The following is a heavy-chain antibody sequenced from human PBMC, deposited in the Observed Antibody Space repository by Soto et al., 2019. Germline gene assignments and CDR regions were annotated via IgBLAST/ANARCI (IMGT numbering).Heavy chain of an antibody. CDR1: GDTFSRHN. D-gene: IGHD3-9*01. J-gene: IGHJ4*02. V-gene: IGHV1-69*02. CDR3: AGGTGPDVDY. CDR2: IIPFLDVT. Sequence: QVPLVQSGAEVKKPGSSVKVSCKASGDTFSRHNIAWVRQAPGQGLEWMGRIIPFLDVTNYEQKFHGRVTITADKSTSTDYQELSSLRSEETAVYFCAGGTGPDVDYWGQGTLVTVSS.